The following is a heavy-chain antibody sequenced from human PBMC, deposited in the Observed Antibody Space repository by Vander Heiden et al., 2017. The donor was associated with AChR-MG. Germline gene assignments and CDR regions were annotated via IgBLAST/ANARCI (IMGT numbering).Heavy chain of an antibody. CDR3: ARRDVVAAASGWFDP. CDR2: IHPRDSYT. CDR1: GYSFTSYW. Sequence: EVQLVQSGAEVKKPGESLRISCKGSGYSFTSYWISWVRQMPGKGLEWMGRIHPRDSYTNYRPSFQGHVTISADKSISTAYLQWSSLKASDTAMYYCARRDVVAAASGWFDPWGQGTLVTVSS. V-gene: IGHV5-10-1*03. J-gene: IGHJ5*02. D-gene: IGHD6-13*01.